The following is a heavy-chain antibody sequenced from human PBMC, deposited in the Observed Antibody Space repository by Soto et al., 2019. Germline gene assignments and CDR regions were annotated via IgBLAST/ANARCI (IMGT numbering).Heavy chain of an antibody. CDR1: GYTFTTYY. Sequence: QVQLVQSGAEVKKPGASVKVSCKASGYTFTTYYMHWVRQAPGQGLEWMGIINPNGGSTSYAQKFRGRVTMTRDTSTSTVYMELSSLRFEDTAVYSCARGPKYYYDGSGYHAKSPMDVWGQGTTVTVSS. J-gene: IGHJ6*02. V-gene: IGHV1-46*01. CDR2: INPNGGST. CDR3: ARGPKYYYDGSGYHAKSPMDV. D-gene: IGHD3-22*01.